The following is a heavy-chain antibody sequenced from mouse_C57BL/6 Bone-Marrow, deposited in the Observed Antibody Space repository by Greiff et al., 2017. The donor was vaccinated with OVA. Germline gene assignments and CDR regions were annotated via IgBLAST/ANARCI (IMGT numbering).Heavy chain of an antibody. D-gene: IGHD2-10*01. CDR3: ARTFYGNYWYFDV. V-gene: IGHV1-81*01. J-gene: IGHJ1*03. CDR1: GYTFTSYG. CDR2: IYPRSGTT. Sequence: QVQLQQSGAELARPGASVKLSCKASGYTFTSYGISWVKQRTGQGLEWIGEIYPRSGTTYYNEKFTGKATLTADKSSSTAYMELRSLTSEDSAVYFCARTFYGNYWYFDVWGTGTTVTVSS.